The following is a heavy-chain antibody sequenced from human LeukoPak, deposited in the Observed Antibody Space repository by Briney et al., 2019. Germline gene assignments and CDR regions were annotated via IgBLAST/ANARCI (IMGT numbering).Heavy chain of an antibody. V-gene: IGHV3-53*01. CDR3: ARDHNSDYILDD. D-gene: IGHD4-11*01. CDR2: IYSGDST. J-gene: IGHJ4*02. Sequence: GGSLRLSCAASGFTVSSNYMSWVRQAPGKGLEWVSLIYSGDSTNYADSVKGRFTISRDNSKNTLYLQMNNLRAEDTAVYYCARDHNSDYILDDWGQGTLVPVSS. CDR1: GFTVSSNY.